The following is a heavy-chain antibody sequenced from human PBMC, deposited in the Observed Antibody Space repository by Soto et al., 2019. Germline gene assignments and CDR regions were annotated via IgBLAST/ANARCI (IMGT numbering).Heavy chain of an antibody. CDR1: GFSFSSYA. CDR3: ARVSGSMTIFGVLIPTHWYFDL. D-gene: IGHD3-3*01. CDR2: ISGSGGVT. V-gene: IGHV3-23*01. J-gene: IGHJ2*01. Sequence: EVQLLESGGGLVQPGGSLRLSCAASGFSFSSYAMGWVRQAPGKGLDWVSAISGSGGVTYYADSVKGRFTVSRDDSKNTLYLQMNSLRAEDTAIYYCARVSGSMTIFGVLIPTHWYFDLWGRGTLVTVSS.